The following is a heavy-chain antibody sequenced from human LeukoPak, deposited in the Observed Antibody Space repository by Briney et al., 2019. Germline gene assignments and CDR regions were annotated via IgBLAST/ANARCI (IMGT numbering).Heavy chain of an antibody. Sequence: ASVKVSCKTSGHIFTTHYIHWMRQAPGQRLEWLGRVNTDNTKSEYSQKFQGRVIITRDTSTSTAYMEMSGLRSEDTAMYYCAMSVEMAAIPSFDYWGQGTLVTVSS. CDR3: AMSVEMAAIPSFDY. D-gene: IGHD5-24*01. V-gene: IGHV1-3*04. CDR1: GHIFTTHY. CDR2: VNTDNTKS. J-gene: IGHJ4*02.